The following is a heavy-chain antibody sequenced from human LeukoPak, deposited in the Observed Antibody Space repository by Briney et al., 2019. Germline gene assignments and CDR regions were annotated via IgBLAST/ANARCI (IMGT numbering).Heavy chain of an antibody. J-gene: IGHJ6*03. Sequence: GSLRLSCAASGFTFSNYAMHWVRQAPGKGLEWVAVISYDGRNEFYADSVKGRFTISRDNSKNTLDLQMNSLRAEDTAVYYCAREGHWVVHGFYYYYMDVWGKGTTVTVSS. D-gene: IGHD2-15*01. V-gene: IGHV3-30*01. CDR3: AREGHWVVHGFYYYYMDV. CDR2: ISYDGRNE. CDR1: GFTFSNYA.